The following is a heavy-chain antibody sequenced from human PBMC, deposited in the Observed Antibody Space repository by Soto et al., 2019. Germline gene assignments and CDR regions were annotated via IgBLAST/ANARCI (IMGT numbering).Heavy chain of an antibody. D-gene: IGHD4-17*01. V-gene: IGHV3-23*01. CDR1: GFTFSTYG. CDR2: ISGSGGST. J-gene: IGHJ3*02. Sequence: QAGGSLRLSCAASGFTFSTYGMSWVRQAPGKGLEWVSAISGSGGSTYYADSVKGRFTISRDNSINTLDLQMNSLRAEDTAVYYCAKDTGTTVILDAFDIWGQGTMVTVSS. CDR3: AKDTGTTVILDAFDI.